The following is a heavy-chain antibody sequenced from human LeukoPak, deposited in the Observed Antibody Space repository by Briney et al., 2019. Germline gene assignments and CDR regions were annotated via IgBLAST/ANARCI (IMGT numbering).Heavy chain of an antibody. Sequence: GGSLRLSCAASGFTFSSYSMNWVRQAPGKGLEWVSSISSSSSYIYYADSVKGRFTIPRDNAKNSLYLQMNSLRAEDTAVYYCARSGHYDILTGYYRYYYYYYMDVWGKGTTVTISS. D-gene: IGHD3-9*01. J-gene: IGHJ6*03. CDR1: GFTFSSYS. CDR3: ARSGHYDILTGYYRYYYYYYMDV. CDR2: ISSSSSYI. V-gene: IGHV3-21*01.